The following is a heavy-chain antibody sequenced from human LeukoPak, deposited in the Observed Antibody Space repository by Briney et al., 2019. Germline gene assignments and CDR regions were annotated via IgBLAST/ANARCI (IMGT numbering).Heavy chain of an antibody. J-gene: IGHJ4*02. Sequence: GGSLRLSCAASGFTFSSYAMHWVRQAPGKGLEWVAVISYDGNNKYYADPVKGRFTISRDNSKNTLYLQMNSLRAEDTAVYYCAMPHDTEYYFDYWGQGTLVTVSS. V-gene: IGHV3-30*04. CDR1: GFTFSSYA. CDR3: AMPHDTEYYFDY. CDR2: ISYDGNNK.